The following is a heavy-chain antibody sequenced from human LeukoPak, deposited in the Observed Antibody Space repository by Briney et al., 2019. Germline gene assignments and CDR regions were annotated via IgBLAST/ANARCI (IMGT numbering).Heavy chain of an antibody. J-gene: IGHJ4*02. CDR3: TRADSSWANDY. Sequence: GGSLRLSCVASGFTFGSSWMYWVRQAPGKGLVWASRISSDGSRTTYADSVKGRFTISRDDAKNTLYLQMNSLRVEDTAVYYCTRADSSWANDYWGQGTLVTVSS. D-gene: IGHD6-13*01. CDR1: GFTFGSSW. CDR2: ISSDGSRT. V-gene: IGHV3-74*01.